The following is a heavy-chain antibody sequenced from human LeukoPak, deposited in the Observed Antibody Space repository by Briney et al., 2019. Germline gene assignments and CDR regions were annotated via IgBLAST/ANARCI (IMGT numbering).Heavy chain of an antibody. Sequence: SETLSLTCTVSGGSISSYYWSWVRQPPGQGLEWIGYIYYSGSTNYNPSLKSRVTISVDTSKNQFSLKLSSVTAADTAVYYCARRRGGVYFDYWGQGTLVTVSS. D-gene: IGHD2-8*02. CDR1: GGSISSYY. V-gene: IGHV4-59*08. J-gene: IGHJ4*02. CDR2: IYYSGST. CDR3: ARRRGGVYFDY.